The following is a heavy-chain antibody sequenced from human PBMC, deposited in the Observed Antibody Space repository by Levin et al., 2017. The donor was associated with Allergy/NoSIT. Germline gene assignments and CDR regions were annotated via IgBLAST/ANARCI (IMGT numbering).Heavy chain of an antibody. Sequence: GGSLRLSCAASGFTVSSNYMSWVRQAPGKGLEWVSVIYSGGSTYYADSVKGRFTISRDNSKNTLYLQMNSLRAEDTAVYYCARGGQQLVRGAFDIWGQGTMVTVSS. D-gene: IGHD6-13*01. CDR2: IYSGGST. CDR1: GFTVSSNY. CDR3: ARGGQQLVRGAFDI. V-gene: IGHV3-53*01. J-gene: IGHJ3*02.